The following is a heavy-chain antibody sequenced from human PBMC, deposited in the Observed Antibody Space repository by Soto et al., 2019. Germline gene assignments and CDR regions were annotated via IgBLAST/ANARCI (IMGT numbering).Heavy chain of an antibody. Sequence: QVQLVQSGAEVKKPGASLRVSCKASGYTFTTYDINWVRQTPGQGLEWMGWVSPHSGSTGFAQKFQGSLTMTTNTTITTAYRDLISLRSDDSAVYFCARGGYSSSWGFDFWGQGTLVTVS. CDR3: ARGGYSSSWGFDF. V-gene: IGHV1-8*01. J-gene: IGHJ4*02. CDR1: GYTFTTYD. D-gene: IGHD6-6*01. CDR2: VSPHSGST.